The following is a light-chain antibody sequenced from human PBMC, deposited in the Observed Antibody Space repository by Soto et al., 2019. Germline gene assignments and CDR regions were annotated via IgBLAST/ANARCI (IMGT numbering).Light chain of an antibody. Sequence: DIQMTQSPSTLSASVGDRVTITCRASQSISSWLAWYQQKPGKAPNLLIYKASSLESGVPSRFSVSGSGTEFTLTISSLQPDEFATYYCQPYNSYPLTFGGGTKVEIK. J-gene: IGKJ4*01. CDR1: QSISSW. V-gene: IGKV1-5*03. CDR3: QPYNSYPLT. CDR2: KAS.